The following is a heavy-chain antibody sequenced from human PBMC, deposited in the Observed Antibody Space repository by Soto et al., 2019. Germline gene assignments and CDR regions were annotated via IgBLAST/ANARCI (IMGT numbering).Heavy chain of an antibody. D-gene: IGHD3-3*01. J-gene: IGHJ4*02. CDR2: VSGSGVTT. Sequence: GGSLRLSCAASGFTFDTFTMTWVRQAPGKGLERVSSVSGSGVTTKYSDPVKGRFTISRDNSKNTLYLQLNTLTAEDTAVYYCVRNSGYDFWSGFLYWGQGALVTVSS. V-gene: IGHV3-23*01. CDR3: VRNSGYDFWSGFLY. CDR1: GFTFDTFT.